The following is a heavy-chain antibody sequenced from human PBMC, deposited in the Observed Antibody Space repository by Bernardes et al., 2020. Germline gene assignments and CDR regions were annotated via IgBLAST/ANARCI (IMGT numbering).Heavy chain of an antibody. CDR2: IIPIFGTA. J-gene: IGHJ6*02. CDR1: GGTFSSYA. Sequence: SVKVSCKASGGTFSSYAISWVRQAPGQGLEWMGGIIPIFGTANYAQKFQGRVTITADESTSPAYMELSSLRSEDTAVYYCARSYYYDSSGYYHYYGMDVWGQGTTVTVSS. V-gene: IGHV1-69*13. CDR3: ARSYYYDSSGYYHYYGMDV. D-gene: IGHD3-22*01.